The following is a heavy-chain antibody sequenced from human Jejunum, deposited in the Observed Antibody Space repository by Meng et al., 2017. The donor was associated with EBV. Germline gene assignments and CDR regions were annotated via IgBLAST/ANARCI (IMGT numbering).Heavy chain of an antibody. J-gene: IGHJ4*02. Sequence: EGQLVESGGGLVTPGGSLRLSCAASGFSFSIYGMSWVRQAPGKGLECVSGISGNSITTSYADSVKGRFTISRDNSKNTVFLQMNSLRAEDTAIYYCAKSLFGGNTVWGQGTLVTVSS. D-gene: IGHD4-23*01. V-gene: IGHV3-23*04. CDR2: ISGNSITT. CDR1: GFSFSIYG. CDR3: AKSLFGGNTV.